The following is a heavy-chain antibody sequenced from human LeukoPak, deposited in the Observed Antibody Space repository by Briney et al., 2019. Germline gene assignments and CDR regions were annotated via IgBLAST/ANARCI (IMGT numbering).Heavy chain of an antibody. Sequence: PGGSLRLSCAASGFSFSSNFMSWVRQTPGKGLEWVSGISWNSGSIDYADSVKGRFTISRDNAKNSLYLQMNSLRAEDTALYYCAKDPSYYYGSGSSPYYFDYWGQGTLVSVSS. D-gene: IGHD3-10*01. CDR1: GFSFSSNF. V-gene: IGHV3-9*01. CDR3: AKDPSYYYGSGSSPYYFDY. CDR2: ISWNSGSI. J-gene: IGHJ4*02.